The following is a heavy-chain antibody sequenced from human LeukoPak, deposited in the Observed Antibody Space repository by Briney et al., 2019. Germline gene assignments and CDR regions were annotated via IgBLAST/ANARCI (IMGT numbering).Heavy chain of an antibody. CDR3: ARDFPPTVAYGMDV. CDR1: GYTFTSSG. V-gene: IGHV1-18*01. CDR2: ICAYNGKT. Sequence: ASAKVSSMASGYTFTSSGICTVRQALGQGVERMGQICAYNGKTNYAQKLQGRVTMTTDTSTSTAYMELRSLRSDDTAVYYCARDFPPTVAYGMDVWGQGTTVTVSS. D-gene: IGHD4-23*01. J-gene: IGHJ6*02.